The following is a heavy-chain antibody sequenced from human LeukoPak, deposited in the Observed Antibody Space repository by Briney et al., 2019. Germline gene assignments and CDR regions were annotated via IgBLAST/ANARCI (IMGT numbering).Heavy chain of an antibody. CDR1: GASISSSDYY. CDR3: AREGNSACGSCYPTVRYYYYYMDV. Sequence: PSETLSLTCTISGASISSSDYYWGWIRQPPGKGLEWIGSIYYSGSTYYNPSLKSRVTISVDTSKNQFSLKLSSVTAADTAVYYCAREGNSACGSCYPTVRYYYYYMDVWGKGTTVTVSS. V-gene: IGHV4-39*07. D-gene: IGHD2-15*01. CDR2: IYYSGST. J-gene: IGHJ6*03.